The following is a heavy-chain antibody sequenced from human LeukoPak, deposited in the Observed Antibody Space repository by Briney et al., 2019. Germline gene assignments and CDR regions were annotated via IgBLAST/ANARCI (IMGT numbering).Heavy chain of an antibody. CDR3: AKKGGRPVWFGDLLFGY. J-gene: IGHJ4*02. V-gene: IGHV3-23*01. Sequence: PGGSLRLSCAASGFTFSSYAMSWVRQAPGKGLEWVSAISGSGGSTYYADSVKGRFTISRDNSKNTLYLQMNSLRAEDTAVYYCAKKGGRPVWFGDLLFGYWGQGTLVTVSS. CDR2: ISGSGGST. D-gene: IGHD3-10*01. CDR1: GFTFSSYA.